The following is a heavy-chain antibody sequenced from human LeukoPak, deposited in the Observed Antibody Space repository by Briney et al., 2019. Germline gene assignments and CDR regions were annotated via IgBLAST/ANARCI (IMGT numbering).Heavy chain of an antibody. CDR1: GGSISSYY. CDR3: ARENSGSYREFDY. CDR2: IFTSGST. J-gene: IGHJ4*02. D-gene: IGHD1-26*01. V-gene: IGHV4-4*07. Sequence: SETLSLTCTVSGGSISSYYWSWIRQSAGKGLEWIGRIFTSGSTNYNASLKSRVSMSVDTSKNQFSLKLSSVTAADTAVFYCARENSGSYREFDYWGQGTLVTVSS.